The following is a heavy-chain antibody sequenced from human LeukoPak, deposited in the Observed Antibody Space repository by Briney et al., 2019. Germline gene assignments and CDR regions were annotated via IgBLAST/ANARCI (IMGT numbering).Heavy chain of an antibody. D-gene: IGHD1-26*01. CDR1: GFTFSSYA. CDR2: ISYDGSNK. Sequence: PGGSLRLSCAASGFTFSSYAMTWVRQAPGKGLEWVAVISYDGSNKYYADSVKGRFTISRDNSKNTLYLQMNSLRAEDTAVYYCANSYSGSYDVDYWGQGTLVTVSS. J-gene: IGHJ4*02. CDR3: ANSYSGSYDVDY. V-gene: IGHV3-30*04.